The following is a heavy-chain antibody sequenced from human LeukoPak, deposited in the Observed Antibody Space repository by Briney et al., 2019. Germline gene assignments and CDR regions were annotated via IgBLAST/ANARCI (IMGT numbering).Heavy chain of an antibody. J-gene: IGHJ4*02. V-gene: IGHV3-23*01. CDR2: VSPSGDIT. CDR1: GFIFSSHG. Sequence: GGSLRLSCAASGFIFSSHGMNWVRQAPGKGLEWVSGVSPSGDITYYADSVKGRFTISRDNSKNRVYLQMDSLRFEDAAVYYCAKGAYSSGWYGDTGIDYWGQGTLVTVSS. D-gene: IGHD6-19*01. CDR3: AKGAYSSGWYGDTGIDY.